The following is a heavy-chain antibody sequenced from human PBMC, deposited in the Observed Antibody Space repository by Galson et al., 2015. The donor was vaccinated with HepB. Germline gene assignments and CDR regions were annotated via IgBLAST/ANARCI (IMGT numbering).Heavy chain of an antibody. CDR2: INPNSGRT. CDR1: DYTFTGYY. V-gene: IGHV1-2*02. D-gene: IGHD6-13*01. CDR3: ARDMRMPQRGSTAVGTPLYVFDF. J-gene: IGHJ3*01. Sequence: SVKVSCKASDYTFTGYYMHWLRQAPGQGLDWMGWINPNSGRTNYAQKYLDRVTMTKDTAINTVYMVLSSLKSDDTAVYYCARDMRMPQRGSTAVGTPLYVFDFWGQGTMVTVSS.